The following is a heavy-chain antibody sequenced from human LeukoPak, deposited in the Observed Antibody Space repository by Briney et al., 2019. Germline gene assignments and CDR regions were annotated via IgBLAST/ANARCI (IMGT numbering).Heavy chain of an antibody. CDR1: GGSISSHY. Sequence: SETLSPTCTVSGGSISSHYWSWIRQPPGKGLEWIGYIYYSGSTNYNPSLKSRVTISVDTSKNQFSLKLSSVTAADTTVYYCARVKRITMGYYYYYYMDVWGKGTTVTVSS. V-gene: IGHV4-59*11. D-gene: IGHD3-10*01. J-gene: IGHJ6*03. CDR2: IYYSGST. CDR3: ARVKRITMGYYYYYYMDV.